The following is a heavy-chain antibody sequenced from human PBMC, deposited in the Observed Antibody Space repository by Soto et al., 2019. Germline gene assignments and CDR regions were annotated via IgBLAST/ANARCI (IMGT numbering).Heavy chain of an antibody. D-gene: IGHD3-10*01. CDR3: ARSGSGSYWNHYYGMDV. CDR1: GYTFTSYG. CDR2: ISAYNGNT. Sequence: ASVKVSCKASGYTFTSYGISWLRQAPGQGLEWMGWISAYNGNTNYAQKLQGRVTMTTDTSTSTAYMELRSLRSDDTAVYYCARSGSGSYWNHYYGMDVWGQGTTVTVS. J-gene: IGHJ6*02. V-gene: IGHV1-18*01.